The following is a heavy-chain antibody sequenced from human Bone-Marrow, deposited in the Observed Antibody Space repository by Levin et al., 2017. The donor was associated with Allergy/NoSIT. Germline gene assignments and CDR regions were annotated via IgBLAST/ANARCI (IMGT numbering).Heavy chain of an antibody. CDR1: GFTFDDYA. V-gene: IGHV3-43D*04. D-gene: IGHD3-10*01. CDR3: AKDMGRVSEGPSFDP. Sequence: GGSLRLSCAASGFTFDDYAMHWVRQAPGKGLEWVSLISWDGGSTYYADSVKGRFTISRDNSKNSLYLQMNSLRAEDTALYYCAKDMGRVSEGPSFDPWGQGTLVTVSS. CDR2: ISWDGGST. J-gene: IGHJ5*02.